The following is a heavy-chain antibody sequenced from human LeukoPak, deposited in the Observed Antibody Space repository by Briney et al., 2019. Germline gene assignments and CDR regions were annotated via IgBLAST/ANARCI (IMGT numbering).Heavy chain of an antibody. Sequence: GGSLRLSCAASGFTFTDYYMNWIRQAPGKGLEWVSHISSSSSYTNYADSVKGRFTISRDNAKNSLYLQMNSLRAEDTAVYYCARKYYYDSRGGMDVWGQGTTVTVSS. J-gene: IGHJ6*02. CDR2: ISSSSSYT. CDR1: GFTFTDYY. CDR3: ARKYYYDSRGGMDV. D-gene: IGHD3-22*01. V-gene: IGHV3-11*03.